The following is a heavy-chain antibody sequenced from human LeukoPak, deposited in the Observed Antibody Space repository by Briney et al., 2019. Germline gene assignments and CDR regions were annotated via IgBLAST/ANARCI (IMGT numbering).Heavy chain of an antibody. D-gene: IGHD2-2*01. V-gene: IGHV4-30-2*01. CDR2: IYHSGST. J-gene: IGHJ5*02. CDR1: GGSISSGGYS. CDR3: ARYCSSTSCYRWFDP. Sequence: PSETLSLTCAVSGGSISSGGYSWSWIRQPPGKGLEWIGYIYHSGSTYYNPSLKSRVTISVDRSKNQFSLELSSVTAADTAVYYCARYCSSTSCYRWFDPWGQGTLVTVSS.